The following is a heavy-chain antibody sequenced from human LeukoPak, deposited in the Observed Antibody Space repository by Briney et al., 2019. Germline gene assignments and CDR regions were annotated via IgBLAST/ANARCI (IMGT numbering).Heavy chain of an antibody. V-gene: IGHV4-34*01. CDR2: INQVERT. J-gene: IGHJ6*03. CDR1: GGSLTGYS. Sequence: PSETLSLTCAVDGGSLTGYSWAWVRQSPGEGLEWIGEINQVERTIYSPSLESRVSISLEASKNQFFLQLTPVAAADTAMYYCTRGRATPSRLFFDYYFMDVWGPGTPVTVSS. CDR3: TRGRATPSRLFFDYYFMDV. D-gene: IGHD2-15*01.